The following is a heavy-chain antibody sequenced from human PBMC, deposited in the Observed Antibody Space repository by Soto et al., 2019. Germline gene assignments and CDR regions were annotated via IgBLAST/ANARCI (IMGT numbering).Heavy chain of an antibody. CDR3: ARGSSSSRSFYFYGLGF. Sequence: GGSLRLSCAASGFTLSDHYMDWVRQAPGKGLEWIGRIRDKANSYTTEYAASVKGRFSVSRDDSESSLYLQMNSLKTDDTATYYCARGSSSSRSFYFYGLGFWRQVTRVT. CDR2: IRDKANSYTT. V-gene: IGHV3-72*01. CDR1: GFTLSDHY. D-gene: IGHD6-6*01. J-gene: IGHJ6*02.